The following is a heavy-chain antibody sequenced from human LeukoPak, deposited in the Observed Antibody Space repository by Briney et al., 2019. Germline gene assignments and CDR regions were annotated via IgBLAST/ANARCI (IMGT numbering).Heavy chain of an antibody. CDR2: IYYSGST. Sequence: PSETLPLTCTVSGGSISSSSYYWGWIRQPPGKGLEWIGSIYYSGSTYYNPSLKSRVTISVDTSKNQFSLKLSSVTAADTAVYYCARLDYYYYMDVWGKGTTVTVSS. CDR3: ARLDYYYYMDV. J-gene: IGHJ6*03. V-gene: IGHV4-39*01. CDR1: GGSISSSSYY.